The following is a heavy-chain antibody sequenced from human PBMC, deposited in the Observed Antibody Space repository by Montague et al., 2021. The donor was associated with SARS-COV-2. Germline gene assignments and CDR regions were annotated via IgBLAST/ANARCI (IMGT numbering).Heavy chain of an antibody. V-gene: IGHV4-34*01. J-gene: IGHJ3*02. CDR1: GGSFSGYY. Sequence: SETLSLTCAVYGGSFSGYYWSWIRQPPGKGLEWIGEINHSGSTXXXPSXXXRVTISVDTSKNQSSLKLSSVTAADTAVYYCAIPMVRGFSRAFDIWGQGTMVTVSS. CDR3: AIPMVRGFSRAFDI. CDR2: INHSGST. D-gene: IGHD3-10*01.